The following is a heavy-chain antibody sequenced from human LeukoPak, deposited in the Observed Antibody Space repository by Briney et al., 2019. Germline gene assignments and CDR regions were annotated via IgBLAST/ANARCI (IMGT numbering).Heavy chain of an antibody. D-gene: IGHD6-6*01. V-gene: IGHV1-2*06. J-gene: IGHJ5*02. CDR3: ARKPYSSSSPHLP. CDR1: GYTFTGYY. CDR2: INPNSGGT. Sequence: GASVKVSCKVSGYTFTGYYMHWVRQAPGQGLEWMGRINPNSGGTNYAQKFQGRVTMTRDTSISTAYMELSRLRSDDTAVYYCARKPYSSSSPHLPWGQGTLVTVSS.